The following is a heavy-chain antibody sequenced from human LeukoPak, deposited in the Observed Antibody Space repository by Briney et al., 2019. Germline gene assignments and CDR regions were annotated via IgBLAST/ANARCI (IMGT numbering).Heavy chain of an antibody. D-gene: IGHD3-10*01. CDR3: AKGGISTIVRGVIGYMDV. CDR1: GFTFRNYG. CDR2: IYSDSNT. V-gene: IGHV3-66*01. J-gene: IGHJ6*03. Sequence: GGSLRLSCAASGFTFRNYGMTWVRQAPGEGLECVSVIYSDSNTYYADSVKGRFTISRDNSKNTLYLQMSSLRAEDTAVYYCAKGGISTIVRGVIGYMDVWGKGTTVTVSS.